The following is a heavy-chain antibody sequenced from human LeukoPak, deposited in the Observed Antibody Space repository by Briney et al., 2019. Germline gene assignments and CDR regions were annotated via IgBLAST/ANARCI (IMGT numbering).Heavy chain of an antibody. CDR2: ISSDGSTR. J-gene: IGHJ5*02. CDR3: ARDRGGGNDH. D-gene: IGHD3-10*01. CDR1: GFTFSSYW. V-gene: IGHV3-74*01. Sequence: GGSLRLSCAASGFTFSSYWMHWVRQAPGKGLVWVSHISSDGSTRSYADSVKGRFTISRDNTNNTLYLQITSLRAEDTAVYYCARDRGGGNDHWGQGTLVTVSS.